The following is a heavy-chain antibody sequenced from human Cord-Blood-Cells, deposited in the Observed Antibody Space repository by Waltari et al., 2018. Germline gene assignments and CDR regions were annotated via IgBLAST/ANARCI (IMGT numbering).Heavy chain of an antibody. CDR2: IYSGGST. J-gene: IGHJ3*02. CDR1: GFTVSSKF. Sequence: EVQLVESGGGLIQPGGSLRLSCAAAGFTVSSKFMSWVRQAPGKGLEWVSVIYSGGSTYYADSVKGRFTISRDNSKTTLYLQMNSLRAEDTAVYYCARDSTVTTAFDIWGQGTMVTVSS. CDR3: ARDSTVTTAFDI. V-gene: IGHV3-53*01. D-gene: IGHD4-4*01.